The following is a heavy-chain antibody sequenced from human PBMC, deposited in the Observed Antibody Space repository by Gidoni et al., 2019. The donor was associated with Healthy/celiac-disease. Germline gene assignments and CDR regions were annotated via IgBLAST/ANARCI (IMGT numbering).Heavy chain of an antibody. D-gene: IGHD3-10*01. J-gene: IGHJ6*02. CDR2: INHSGST. CDR3: ARTAVRGVITGVIYGMDV. Sequence: QVQLQQWGAGLLKPSETLSLTCAVYGGSFSGYYWSWIRQPPGKGLEWIGEINHSGSTNYNPSLKSRVTISVDTSKNQFSLKLSSVTAADTAVYYCARTAVRGVITGVIYGMDVWGQGTTVTVSS. V-gene: IGHV4-34*01. CDR1: GGSFSGYY.